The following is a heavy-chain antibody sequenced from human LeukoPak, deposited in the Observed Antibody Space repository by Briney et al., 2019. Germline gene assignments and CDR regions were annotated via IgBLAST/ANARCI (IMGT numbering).Heavy chain of an antibody. J-gene: IGHJ4*02. V-gene: IGHV4-38-2*01. Sequence: SETLSLTCAVSGYSISSGYYWGWIRQPPGRGLEWIGTIYHGGSTYYNPSLTSRVTISVDTSKNPPSLKLTSVTAADTAVYYCARYSRNGVDEIGFWGQGTLVTVSS. CDR2: IYHGGST. CDR3: ARYSRNGVDEIGF. D-gene: IGHD5-12*01. CDR1: GYSISSGYY.